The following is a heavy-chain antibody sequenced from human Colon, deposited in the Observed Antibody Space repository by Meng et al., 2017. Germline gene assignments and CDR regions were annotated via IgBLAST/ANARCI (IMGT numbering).Heavy chain of an antibody. CDR3: ARGWLAN. J-gene: IGHJ4*02. Sequence: VQVVESGGGLVEPGGSLRLSCTASGFTFSDSYMNWIRQAPGKGLEWVSYSHGNTVYYADSVKGRFTISRDNAKNSLYLQMNSLRAGDTAVYYCARGWLANWGQGTLVTVSS. CDR1: GFTFSDSY. D-gene: IGHD6-19*01. CDR2: SHGNTV. V-gene: IGHV3-11*01.